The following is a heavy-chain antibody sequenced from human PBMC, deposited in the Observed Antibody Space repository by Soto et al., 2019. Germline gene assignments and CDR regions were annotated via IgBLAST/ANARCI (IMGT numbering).Heavy chain of an antibody. D-gene: IGHD5-18*01. CDR3: ARISSVDPYGYVNGGLDV. V-gene: IGHV4-4*02. CDR1: GGSISSSNW. CDR2: FYHSGNS. Sequence: KSSETLSLTCAVSGGSISSSNWWSWVRQSPEXGLEWIGYFYHSGNSNYNPSLKSRVTISVDTSKNQLSLSLRSVTAADTAVYFCARISSVDPYGYVNGGLDVWGQGTTVTVSS. J-gene: IGHJ6*02.